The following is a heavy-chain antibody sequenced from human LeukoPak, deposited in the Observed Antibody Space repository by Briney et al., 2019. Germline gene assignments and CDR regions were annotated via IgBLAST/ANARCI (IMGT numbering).Heavy chain of an antibody. Sequence: PGGSLRLSCAASGFTFSDYYMSWIRQAPGKGLEWVSYISSRSSYTKYADSVKGRFIISRDNAKNSLHLQMNSLRAEDTAVYYCASSLTPGDGYNSRPFDYWGQGTLVTVSS. V-gene: IGHV3-11*06. CDR1: GFTFSDYY. CDR3: ASSLTPGDGYNSRPFDY. D-gene: IGHD5-24*01. J-gene: IGHJ4*02. CDR2: ISSRSSYT.